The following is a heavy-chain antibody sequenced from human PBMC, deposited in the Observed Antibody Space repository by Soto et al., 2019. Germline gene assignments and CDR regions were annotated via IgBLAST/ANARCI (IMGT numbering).Heavy chain of an antibody. CDR3: AKDGGYCSSTSCYDYYYGMDV. CDR1: GFTFSSYA. D-gene: IGHD2-2*01. J-gene: IGHJ6*02. Sequence: LRLSCAASGFTFSSYAMSRVRQAPGKGLEWVSAISGSGGSTYYADSVKGRFTISRDNSKNTLYLQMNSLGAEDTAVYYCAKDGGYCSSTSCYDYYYGMDVWGQGTTVTVSS. V-gene: IGHV3-23*01. CDR2: ISGSGGST.